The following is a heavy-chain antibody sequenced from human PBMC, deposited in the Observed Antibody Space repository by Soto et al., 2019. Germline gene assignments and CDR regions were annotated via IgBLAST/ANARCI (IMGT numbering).Heavy chain of an antibody. D-gene: IGHD2-21*02. Sequence: EVQLVESGGGLVQPGGSLRLSCAASGFTFSSYEMNWVRQAPGKGLEWVSYISSSGSTIYYADSVKGRFTISRDNAKNSLYLQMNSLRAEDTAVYYCARGAYCGGDCYSNYYYGMDVWGQGTTVTVSS. J-gene: IGHJ6*02. V-gene: IGHV3-48*03. CDR1: GFTFSSYE. CDR2: ISSSGSTI. CDR3: ARGAYCGGDCYSNYYYGMDV.